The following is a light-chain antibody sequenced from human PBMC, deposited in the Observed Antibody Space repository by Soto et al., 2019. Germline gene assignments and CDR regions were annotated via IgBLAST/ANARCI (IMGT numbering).Light chain of an antibody. Sequence: EILLTQSRGSLSLCAGGRATLSCRASQSLTNNYFAWYQQKPGRALRLLIDGASTRATGIPDRFSGSGSGTDFTLTISRLEPEDVAVYYCQQYEAVVTFGQGTKVDIK. CDR2: GAS. V-gene: IGKV3-20*01. CDR1: QSLTNNY. J-gene: IGKJ1*01. CDR3: QQYEAVVT.